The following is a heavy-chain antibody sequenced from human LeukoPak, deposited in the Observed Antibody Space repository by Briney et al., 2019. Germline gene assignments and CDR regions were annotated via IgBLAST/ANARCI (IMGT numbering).Heavy chain of an antibody. CDR1: GFTFSSYA. J-gene: IGHJ4*02. V-gene: IGHV3-23*01. CDR2: ISGSGGST. D-gene: IGHD3-9*01. Sequence: GGSLRLSCAASGFTFSSYAMSWVRQAPGKGLEWVSAISGSGGSTYYADSVKGRFTISRDNSKNTLYLQMSSLRSEDTAVYYCARATLSRLRYFLGESTPPDDYWGQGTLVTVSS. CDR3: ARATLSRLRYFLGESTPPDDY.